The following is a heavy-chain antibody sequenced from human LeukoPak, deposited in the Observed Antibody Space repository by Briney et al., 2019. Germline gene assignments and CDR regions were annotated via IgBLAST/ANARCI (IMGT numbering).Heavy chain of an antibody. Sequence: SETLSLTCTVSGGSISSSSYYWGWIRQPPGKGLEWIGNIYYSGGTYYNPSLTSRVTISVDTSKNQFSLKLSSVTAADTAVYYCARADDAEAWGYWGQGTLVTVSS. V-gene: IGHV4-39*07. CDR1: GGSISSSSYY. CDR2: IYYSGGT. D-gene: IGHD2-21*01. CDR3: ARADDAEAWGY. J-gene: IGHJ4*02.